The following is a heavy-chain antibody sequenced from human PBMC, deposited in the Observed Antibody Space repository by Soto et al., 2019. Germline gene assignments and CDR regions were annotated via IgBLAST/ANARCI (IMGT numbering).Heavy chain of an antibody. CDR2: IDPSESYT. V-gene: IGHV5-10-1*01. CDR1: GYGFTNVW. CDR3: SRLRIAAPGDPGP. D-gene: IGHD6-13*01. Sequence: PGESLKISCRGSGYGFTNVWISWVRQMPGKGLEWLGRIDPSESYTSYSPSFEGHVTISADKSISTAYLQWGSLKASDTAVYYCSRLRIAAPGDPGPWGQGTLVTVSS. J-gene: IGHJ5*02.